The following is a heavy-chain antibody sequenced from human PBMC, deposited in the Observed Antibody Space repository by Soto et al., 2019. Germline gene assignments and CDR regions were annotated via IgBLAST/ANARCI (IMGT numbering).Heavy chain of an antibody. CDR3: ARGAAMVDY. CDR1: GGSISSGGYS. D-gene: IGHD5-18*01. CDR2: ISHSGST. J-gene: IGHJ4*02. Sequence: SETMCLTCAVAGGSISSGGYSWSWIRQPPGKGLECIGYISHSGSTYYNPSLKSRVTISVDRSKNQFSLKLSSVTAADTAVYYCARGAAMVDYWGQGTLVTVSS. V-gene: IGHV4-30-2*01.